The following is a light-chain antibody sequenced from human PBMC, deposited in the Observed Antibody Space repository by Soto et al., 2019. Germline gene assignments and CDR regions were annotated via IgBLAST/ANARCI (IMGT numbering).Light chain of an antibody. J-gene: IGLJ2*01. CDR3: CSYAGSSTRVV. Sequence: QSALTQPASVSGSPVQSITISCTGTSSDVGSYNLVSWYQQHPGKAPKLMIYEGSKRPSGVSNRFSGSKSGNTASRTISGLQAEDEADYYCCSYAGSSTRVVFGGGTKLTVL. CDR1: SSDVGSYNL. CDR2: EGS. V-gene: IGLV2-23*01.